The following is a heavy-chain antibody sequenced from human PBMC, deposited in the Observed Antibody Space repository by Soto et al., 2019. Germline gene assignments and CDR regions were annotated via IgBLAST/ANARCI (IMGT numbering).Heavy chain of an antibody. D-gene: IGHD3-16*01. V-gene: IGHV3-13*01. Sequence: EVQLLESGGGLVQPGGSLRLSCAASGFNVRTDDMHWVRQRTGESLEWVSAIGDADDTYYLDSVQGRFTISRENADNMLYLQMNRLTAGDTAVYYCARKRGIGLDVWGKGAAVTVSP. CDR2: IGDADDT. CDR3: ARKRGIGLDV. J-gene: IGHJ6*04. CDR1: GFNVRTDD.